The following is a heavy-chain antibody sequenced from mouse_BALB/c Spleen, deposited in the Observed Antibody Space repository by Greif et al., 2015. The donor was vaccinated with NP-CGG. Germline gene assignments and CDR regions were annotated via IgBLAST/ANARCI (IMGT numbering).Heavy chain of an antibody. CDR2: INSNGGST. D-gene: IGHD1-1*01. CDR3: ARLVITTVVAGAMDY. CDR1: GFTFSSYY. Sequence: EVQLVESGGGLVKLGGSLKLSCAASGFTFSSYYMSWVRQTPEKRLELVAAINSNGGSTYYPDPVKGRFTISRDNAKNTLYLQMSSLKSEDTALYYCARLVITTVVAGAMDYWGQGTSVTVSS. J-gene: IGHJ4*01. V-gene: IGHV5-6-2*01.